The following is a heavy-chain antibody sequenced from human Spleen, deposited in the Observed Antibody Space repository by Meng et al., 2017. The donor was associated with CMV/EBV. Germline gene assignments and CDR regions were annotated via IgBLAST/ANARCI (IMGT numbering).Heavy chain of an antibody. CDR1: RGVG. CDR2: NYWNDDK. V-gene: IGHV2-5*01. Sequence: RGVGVGWIRQPRGKTLEWLTQNYWNDDKRYSPSLKNRITITTDNTKNQVVLTMTTMDPADTTTYFCAHMDYYDSNSYHFRSDWFDPWGQGTLVTVSS. CDR3: AHMDYYDSNSYHFRSDWFDP. D-gene: IGHD3-22*01. J-gene: IGHJ5*02.